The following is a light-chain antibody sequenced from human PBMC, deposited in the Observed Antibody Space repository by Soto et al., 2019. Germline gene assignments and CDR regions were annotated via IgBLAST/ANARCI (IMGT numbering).Light chain of an antibody. CDR3: QQYGSSPET. CDR1: QSVSSY. J-gene: IGKJ1*01. V-gene: IGKV3-20*01. CDR2: DAY. Sequence: EIVLTQYPATLSLSPGERSTLSCRASQSVSSYLAWYQQKPGQSPRLLIYDAYSRAAGITDRFSGSGSGTDFTLTISRLEPEDLAVYYCQQYGSSPETFGQGTKVDIK.